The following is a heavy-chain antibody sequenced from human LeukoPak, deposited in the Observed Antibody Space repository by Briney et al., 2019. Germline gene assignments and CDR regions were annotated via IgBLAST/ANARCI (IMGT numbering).Heavy chain of an antibody. Sequence: GASVKVSCKASGYTFTSYGISWVRQAPGQGLEWMGWISAYNGNTNYAQKLQGRVTMTTDTSTSTAYMELRSLRSDDTAVYYCARDPPPLLWFVELSPYYYGMDVWGKGTTVTVSS. CDR2: ISAYNGNT. J-gene: IGHJ6*04. CDR1: GYTFTSYG. CDR3: ARDPPPLLWFVELSPYYYGMDV. V-gene: IGHV1-18*04. D-gene: IGHD3-10*01.